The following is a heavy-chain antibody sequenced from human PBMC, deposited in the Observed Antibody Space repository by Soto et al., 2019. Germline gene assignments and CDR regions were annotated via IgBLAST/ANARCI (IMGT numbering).Heavy chain of an antibody. D-gene: IGHD3-9*01. CDR3: ARVKLRYFDWSSSTFDY. J-gene: IGHJ4*02. CDR1: GLSLSSYE. CDR2: ISSSGSTI. Sequence: GTLRLSCAASGLSLSSYEMNWVRQAPGKGLEWVSYISSSGSTIYYADSVKGRFTISRDNAKNSLYLQMNSLRAEDTAVYYCARVKLRYFDWSSSTFDYWGQGTLVSVSS. V-gene: IGHV3-48*03.